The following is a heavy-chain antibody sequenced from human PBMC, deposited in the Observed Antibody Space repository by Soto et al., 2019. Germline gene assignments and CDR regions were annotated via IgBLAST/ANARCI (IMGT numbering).Heavy chain of an antibody. D-gene: IGHD5-12*01. CDR1: GGSISSSSYY. CDR2: IYYSGST. J-gene: IGHJ4*02. V-gene: IGHV4-39*01. Sequence: PSETLSLTCTVSGGSISSSSYYWGWIRQPPGKGLEWIGSIYYSGSTYYNPSLKSRVTISVDTSKNQFSLKLSSVTAADTAVFYCARQLNRWRLATIDYFDYWGQGTLVTVSS. CDR3: ARQLNRWRLATIDYFDY.